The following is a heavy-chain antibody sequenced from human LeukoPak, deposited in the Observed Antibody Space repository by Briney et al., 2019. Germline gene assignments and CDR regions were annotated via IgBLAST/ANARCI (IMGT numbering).Heavy chain of an antibody. J-gene: IGHJ4*02. CDR2: IKQDGSEK. CDR3: AREGVVVPPTPENY. Sequence: GGSLRLSCAAAGFTFSRYWMSWVRQAPGKGREWVANIKQDGSEKYYVDSVKGRFTISTDNAKNSLYLQMNSLRAEDTAVYYCAREGVVVPPTPENYWGQGTLVTVSS. D-gene: IGHD3-3*01. CDR1: GFTFSRYW. V-gene: IGHV3-7*01.